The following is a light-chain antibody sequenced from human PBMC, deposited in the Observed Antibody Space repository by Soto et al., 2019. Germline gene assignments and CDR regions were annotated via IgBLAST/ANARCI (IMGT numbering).Light chain of an antibody. CDR2: AAS. CDR3: QQLFSYPLFT. V-gene: IGKV1-9*01. CDR1: QGISSY. Sequence: DIQLTQSPSFLSASVGDRVTITCRASQGISSYLAWYQQKPGKHPKLLIYAASTLQSGVPSRFSGSGSGTEFTITISSRQPEDFASYYCQQLFSYPLFTFGPGTKVDIK. J-gene: IGKJ3*01.